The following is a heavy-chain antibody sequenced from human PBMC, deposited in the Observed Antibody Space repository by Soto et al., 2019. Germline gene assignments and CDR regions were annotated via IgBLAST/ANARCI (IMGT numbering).Heavy chain of an antibody. CDR1: GFTFSSYG. V-gene: IGHV3-30*18. D-gene: IGHD3-9*01. Sequence: QVQLVESGGGVVQPGRSLRLSCAASGFTFSSYGMHWVRQAPGKGLEWVAVISYDGSNKYYADSVKGRFTISRDNSKNPLYLQMNSLRAEDTDVYYWAKEGYYDILTGSVIPPDYWGQGTLVTVSS. J-gene: IGHJ4*02. CDR3: AKEGYYDILTGSVIPPDY. CDR2: ISYDGSNK.